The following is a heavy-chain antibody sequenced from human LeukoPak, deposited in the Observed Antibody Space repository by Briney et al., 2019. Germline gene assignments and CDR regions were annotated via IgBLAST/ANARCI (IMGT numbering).Heavy chain of an antibody. CDR3: ARDLGGYNQPGYFDL. CDR2: IYYSGNT. CDR1: GGSMSYY. V-gene: IGHV4-59*01. J-gene: IGHJ2*01. Sequence: PSETLSLTCTVSGGSMSYYWSWIRQPPGKGLEWIGFIYYSGNTNYNPSLKSRVTLSVDPSKNQFSLKVTSVTAADTAVYYCARDLGGYNQPGYFDLWGRGTLVTVSS. D-gene: IGHD5-24*01.